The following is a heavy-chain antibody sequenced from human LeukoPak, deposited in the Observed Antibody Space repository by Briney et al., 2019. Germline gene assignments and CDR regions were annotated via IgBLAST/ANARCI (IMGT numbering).Heavy chain of an antibody. J-gene: IGHJ4*02. D-gene: IGHD5-18*01. Sequence: GESLRISCKGSGYSFTSYWIGWVRQMPGKGLEWMGIIYPGDSDTRYSPSFQGQVTISADKSISTAYLKWSSLKASDTAMYYCARVDTAMAHYYFDYWGQGTLVTVSS. V-gene: IGHV5-51*01. CDR2: IYPGDSDT. CDR1: GYSFTSYW. CDR3: ARVDTAMAHYYFDY.